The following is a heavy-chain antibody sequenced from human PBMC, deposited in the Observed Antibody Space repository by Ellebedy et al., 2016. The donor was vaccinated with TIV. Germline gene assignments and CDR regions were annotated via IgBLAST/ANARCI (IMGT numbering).Heavy chain of an antibody. J-gene: IGHJ3*02. CDR1: GFTFTNYA. V-gene: IGHV3-74*01. CDR3: VRDRKGATYTFDM. CDR2: INDDGNRI. Sequence: PGGSLRLSCAASGFTFTNYAIHWVRQGPGKGLVWVSHINDDGNRITYADSVKGRFAISRDIAKNTLYLQMDSLRAEDTAVYYCVRDRKGATYTFDMWGQGTMVTVSS. D-gene: IGHD1-14*01.